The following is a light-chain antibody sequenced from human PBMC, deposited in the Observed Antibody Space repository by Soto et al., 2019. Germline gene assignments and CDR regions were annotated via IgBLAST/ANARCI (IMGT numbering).Light chain of an antibody. Sequence: EIVLTQSPGTLSLSPGERATLSCRASQSVSSSYLAWYQQKPGQAPRLLIYGASSRATGIPDRFSGNGSGTAFTLTTSRLEHEDFAVYYCQQYGSSHTFGEGTKLEI. CDR2: GAS. J-gene: IGKJ2*01. CDR3: QQYGSSHT. V-gene: IGKV3-20*01. CDR1: QSVSSSY.